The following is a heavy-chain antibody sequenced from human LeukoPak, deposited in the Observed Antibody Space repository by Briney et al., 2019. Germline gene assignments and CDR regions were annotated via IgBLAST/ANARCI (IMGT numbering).Heavy chain of an antibody. J-gene: IGHJ4*02. V-gene: IGHV3-74*01. D-gene: IGHD5-18*01. CDR3: VRGQLWSYYYDY. Sequence: GGSLRLSCAASGFTFSSYWLHWVRQAPGKGLVWVSRIKGDERSTNYADSVKGRFTISRDNAKNTVYLEMNSLRAEDTAVYYCVRGQLWSYYYDYWGQGTLVTVSS. CDR1: GFTFSSYW. CDR2: IKGDERST.